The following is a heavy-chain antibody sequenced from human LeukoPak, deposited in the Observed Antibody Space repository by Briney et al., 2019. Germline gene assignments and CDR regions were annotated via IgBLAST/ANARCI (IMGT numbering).Heavy chain of an antibody. V-gene: IGHV4-31*03. J-gene: IGHJ5*02. CDR2: IYYSGST. CDR3: ARDLYGDYVAGGNWFDP. D-gene: IGHD4-17*01. Sequence: SETLSLTCTVSGGSISSGGYYWSWIRQHPGKGLEWIGYIYYSGSTYYNPSLKSRVTISVDTSKSQFSLKLSSVTAADTAVYYCARDLYGDYVAGGNWFDPWGQGTLVTASS. CDR1: GGSISSGGYY.